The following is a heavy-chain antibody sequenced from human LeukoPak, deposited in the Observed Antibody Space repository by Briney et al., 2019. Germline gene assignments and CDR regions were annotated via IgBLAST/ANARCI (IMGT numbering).Heavy chain of an antibody. CDR2: INHSGST. CDR3: ARLNSGWPYYFDY. Sequence: SETLSLTCAVYGGSFSGYYWSWIRQPPGKGRECIGEINHSGSTNYNPSLKSRVTISVDTSKNQFSLKLSSVTAADTAVYYCARLNSGWPYYFDYWGQGTLVTVSS. J-gene: IGHJ4*02. D-gene: IGHD6-19*01. CDR1: GGSFSGYY. V-gene: IGHV4-34*01.